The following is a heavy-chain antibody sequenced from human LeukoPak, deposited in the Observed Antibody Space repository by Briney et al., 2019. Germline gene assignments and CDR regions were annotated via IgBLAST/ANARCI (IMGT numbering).Heavy chain of an antibody. J-gene: IGHJ4*02. CDR3: AKDGSRLGELSVLDY. CDR2: ISWDGGST. Sequence: GGSLRLSCAASGFTFDDYAMHWVRQAPGKGLEWVSLISWDGGSTYYADSVKGRFTISRDNSKNSLYLQMNSLRAEDTALYYCAKDGSRLGELSVLDYWGQGTLVTVSS. V-gene: IGHV3-43D*03. CDR1: GFTFDDYA. D-gene: IGHD3-16*02.